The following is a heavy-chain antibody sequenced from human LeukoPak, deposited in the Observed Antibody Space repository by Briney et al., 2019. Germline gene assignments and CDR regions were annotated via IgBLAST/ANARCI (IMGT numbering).Heavy chain of an antibody. Sequence: GGSLRLSCAASGFTFSSYWMHWVRQAPGKGLVWVSRIGIDGSTPTYADSVKGRFTISRDNTKNTLYLQMNSLRGEDTAVYYCARAGGGSYDYWGQGTLVTVSS. CDR2: IGIDGSTP. CDR3: ARAGGGSYDY. D-gene: IGHD1-26*01. J-gene: IGHJ4*02. V-gene: IGHV3-74*01. CDR1: GFTFSSYW.